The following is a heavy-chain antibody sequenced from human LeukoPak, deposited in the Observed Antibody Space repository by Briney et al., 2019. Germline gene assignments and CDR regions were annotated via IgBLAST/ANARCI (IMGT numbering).Heavy chain of an antibody. CDR2: IDPVDSHT. CDR1: GYTFTNNW. J-gene: IGHJ4*02. D-gene: IGHD6-19*01. Sequence: GESLKTSCKGSGYTFTNNWITWVRQMPGKGLEWMGRIDPVDSHTDYNPSFQGHVTISVDKAINTVYLQWGSLEASDSAMYYCARGRGWVDYWGQGALVTVSS. V-gene: IGHV5-10-1*01. CDR3: ARGRGWVDY.